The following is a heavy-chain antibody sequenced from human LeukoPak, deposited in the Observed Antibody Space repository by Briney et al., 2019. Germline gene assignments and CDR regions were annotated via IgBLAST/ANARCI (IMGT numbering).Heavy chain of an antibody. Sequence: GESLRLSCTASAFAFSNHAMSWVRQAPGKGLEWVSPISISGGTTYYADSVKGRFTISRENSKSTLYLQMNSLKTEDTAVYYCTTDGKGSYDSSGYYRPWGRGTLVTVSS. CDR2: ISISGGTT. CDR1: AFAFSNHA. D-gene: IGHD3-22*01. V-gene: IGHV3-23*01. CDR3: TTDGKGSYDSSGYYRP. J-gene: IGHJ4*02.